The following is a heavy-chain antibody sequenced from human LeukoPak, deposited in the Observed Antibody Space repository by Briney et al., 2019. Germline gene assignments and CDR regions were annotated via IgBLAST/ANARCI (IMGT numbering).Heavy chain of an antibody. D-gene: IGHD3-22*01. J-gene: IGHJ3*02. V-gene: IGHV1-69*05. Sequence: ASVKVSCKASGGTFSSYAISWVRQAPGQGLEWMGGIIPIFGTANYAQKFQGRVTMTRDTSTSTVYMELSSLRSEDTAVYYCARVKSYYYDTSDKDAFDIWGQGTMVTVSS. CDR3: ARVKSYYYDTSDKDAFDI. CDR2: IIPIFGTA. CDR1: GGTFSSYA.